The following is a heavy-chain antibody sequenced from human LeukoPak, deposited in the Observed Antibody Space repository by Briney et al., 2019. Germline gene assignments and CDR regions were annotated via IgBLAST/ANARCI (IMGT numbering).Heavy chain of an antibody. J-gene: IGHJ4*02. V-gene: IGHV4-59*06. D-gene: IGHD3-10*01. CDR1: GGSISSNY. CDR2: IYYSGST. CDR3: ARDPFYYGSGSY. Sequence: PSETLSLTCTVSGGSISSNYWSWIRQHPGKGLEWIGYIYYSGSTYYNPSLKSRVTISVDTSKNQFSLKLSSVTAADTAVYYCARDPFYYGSGSYWGQGTLVTVSS.